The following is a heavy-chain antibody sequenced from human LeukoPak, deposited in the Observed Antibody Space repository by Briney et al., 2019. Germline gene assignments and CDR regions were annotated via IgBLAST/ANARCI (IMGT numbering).Heavy chain of an antibody. CDR2: INPNSGGT. CDR1: GYTFTGYY. D-gene: IGHD2-21*01. V-gene: IGHV1-2*02. CDR3: AREDWRLPFRFDP. J-gene: IGHJ5*02. Sequence: ASVKVSCKASGYTFTGYYIHWVRQAPGQGLEWMGWINPNSGGTNYAQKFRGRVTMTRDTSTSTAYMELSRLRSDDTAVYYCAREDWRLPFRFDPWGQGTLVTVSS.